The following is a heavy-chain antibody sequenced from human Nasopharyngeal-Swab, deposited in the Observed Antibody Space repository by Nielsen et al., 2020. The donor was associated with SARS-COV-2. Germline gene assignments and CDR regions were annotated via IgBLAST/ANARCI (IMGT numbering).Heavy chain of an antibody. CDR1: GASISSYY. CDR3: ARGFDY. V-gene: IGHV4-59*08. CDR2: SHYSGST. Sequence: SETLSLTCTVSGASISSYYWSWIRQPPGKGLEWVAYSHYSGSTNYNPSLKSRVTMSVDTSKRQFSLMLTSVTAAGTAVYYCARGFDYWGQGTLVTVSS. J-gene: IGHJ4*02.